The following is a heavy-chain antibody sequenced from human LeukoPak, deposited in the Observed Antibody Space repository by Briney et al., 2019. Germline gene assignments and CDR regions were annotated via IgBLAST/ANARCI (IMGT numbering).Heavy chain of an antibody. J-gene: IGHJ4*02. D-gene: IGHD4-17*01. CDR2: IKQDGSEK. CDR3: ARDYEYGDYEHYTGY. V-gene: IGHV3-7*01. Sequence: TGGSLRLSCAASGFTFSSYWMSWVRQAPGKGLEWVANIKQDGSEKYYVDSVKGRFTISRDNAKNSLYLQMNSLRAEDTAVYYCARDYEYGDYEHYTGYWGQGTLVTVSS. CDR1: GFTFSSYW.